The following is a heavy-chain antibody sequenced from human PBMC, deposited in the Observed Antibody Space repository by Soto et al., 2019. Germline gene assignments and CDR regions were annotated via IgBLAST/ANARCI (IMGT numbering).Heavy chain of an antibody. Sequence: GGSLRLSCAASGFTFSSYWMHWVRQAPGKGLVWVSRINSDGSSTSYADSVKGRFTISRDNAKNTLYLQMNSLRAEDTAVYYCASSIVVVPAAPGFDPWGQGTLVTVSS. J-gene: IGHJ5*02. CDR1: GFTFSSYW. V-gene: IGHV3-74*01. CDR2: INSDGSST. CDR3: ASSIVVVPAAPGFDP. D-gene: IGHD2-2*01.